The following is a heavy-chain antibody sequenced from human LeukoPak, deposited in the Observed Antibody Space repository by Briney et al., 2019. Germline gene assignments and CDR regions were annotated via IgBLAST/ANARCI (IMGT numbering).Heavy chain of an antibody. Sequence: ASVKVSCKASGYTFTGYYMHWVRQAPGQELEWMGWINPNSGGTNYAQKLQGRVTMTTDTSTSTAYMELRSLRSDDTAVYYCARVDRNDHAFDIWGQGTMVTVSS. J-gene: IGHJ3*02. CDR3: ARVDRNDHAFDI. D-gene: IGHD3-16*01. CDR2: INPNSGGT. V-gene: IGHV1-2*02. CDR1: GYTFTGYY.